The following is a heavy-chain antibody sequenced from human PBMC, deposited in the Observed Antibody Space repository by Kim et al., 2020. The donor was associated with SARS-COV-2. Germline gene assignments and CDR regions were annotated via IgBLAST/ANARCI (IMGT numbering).Heavy chain of an antibody. Sequence: DSVRGRFTISRDNAKNALYLQMNSLRAEDTAVYYCARYDDCSGGSCYSYWGQGTLVTVSS. CDR3: ARYDDCSGGSCYSY. V-gene: IGHV3-11*03. D-gene: IGHD2-15*01. J-gene: IGHJ4*02.